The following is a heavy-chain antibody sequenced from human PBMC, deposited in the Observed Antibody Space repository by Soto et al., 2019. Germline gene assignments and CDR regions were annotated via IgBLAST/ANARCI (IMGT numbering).Heavy chain of an antibody. CDR3: AKGEMPTIRNSFDP. V-gene: IGHV3-23*01. J-gene: IGHJ5*02. CDR2: LSRSDGAT. Sequence: PGGSLRLSCVTSAFSLTSCSMSWVRQTPGKGLEWVSALSRSDGATYYADSVKGRFTISRDTSTNTLYLQMSNLRAEDTAIYYCAKGEMPTIRNSFDPWGQGTLVTVSS. CDR1: AFSLTSCS. D-gene: IGHD1-7*01.